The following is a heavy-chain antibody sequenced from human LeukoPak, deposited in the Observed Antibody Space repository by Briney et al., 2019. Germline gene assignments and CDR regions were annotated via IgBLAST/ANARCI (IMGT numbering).Heavy chain of an antibody. J-gene: IGHJ4*02. V-gene: IGHV3-66*01. CDR1: GFTVSSNY. Sequence: GGSLRLSCAASGFTVSSNYMSWVRQAPGKGLEWVSVIYSGGSTYYADSVKGRFTISRDNSKNTLYLQMNSLRAEDTAVYYCASATNWAVPFDYWGQGTLVTVSS. D-gene: IGHD5-24*01. CDR3: ASATNWAVPFDY. CDR2: IYSGGST.